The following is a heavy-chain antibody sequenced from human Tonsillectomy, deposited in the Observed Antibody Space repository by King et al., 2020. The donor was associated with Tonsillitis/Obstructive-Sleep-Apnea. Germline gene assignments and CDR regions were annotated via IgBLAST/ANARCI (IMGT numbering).Heavy chain of an antibody. CDR2: INHSGST. CDR1: GGSFSGYY. CDR3: ARGVGQYFQH. Sequence: VQLQQWGAGLLKPSETLSLTCAVYGGSFSGYYWSWIRQPPGKGLEWIGEINHSGSTNYNPSLKSRVTISVDTSKNQFSLKLSSVTAADTAVYYCARGVGQYFQHRGQGTLVTVSS. V-gene: IGHV4-34*01. J-gene: IGHJ1*01.